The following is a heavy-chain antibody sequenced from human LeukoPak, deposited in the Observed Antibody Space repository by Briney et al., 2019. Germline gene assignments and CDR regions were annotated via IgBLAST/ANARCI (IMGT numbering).Heavy chain of an antibody. J-gene: IGHJ6*03. V-gene: IGHV3-7*01. CDR3: ARDLDNWNYPYYYYYMDV. CDR2: IKQDGSEK. D-gene: IGHD1-7*01. CDR1: GFTFSSYW. Sequence: GGSLRLSCAASGFTFSSYWMSWVRQAPGKGLEWVANIKQDGSEKYYVDSVKGRFTISRDNAKNSLYLQMNSLRAEDTAVYYCARDLDNWNYPYYYYYMDVWGKGTTVTVSS.